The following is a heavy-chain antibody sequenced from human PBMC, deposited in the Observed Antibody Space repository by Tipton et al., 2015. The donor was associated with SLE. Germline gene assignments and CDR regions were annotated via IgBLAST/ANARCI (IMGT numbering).Heavy chain of an antibody. CDR3: AREGGNYGDSNNWFDP. J-gene: IGHJ5*02. CDR2: IYTSGST. CDR1: GVSISSGSYS. V-gene: IGHV4-61*09. D-gene: IGHD4-17*01. Sequence: TLSLTCTVSGVSISSGSYSWSWIMQPAGQGLEWIGHIYTSGSTNYNPSLKSRVTMSVDTSKNQFSLKLSSVTAADTAVYYCAREGGNYGDSNNWFDPWGQGTLVTVSS.